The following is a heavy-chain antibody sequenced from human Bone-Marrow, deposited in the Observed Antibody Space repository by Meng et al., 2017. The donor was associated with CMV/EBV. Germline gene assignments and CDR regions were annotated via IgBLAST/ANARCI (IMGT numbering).Heavy chain of an antibody. CDR1: GDSVNNDYW. J-gene: IGHJ4*02. CDR3: ARDKGFELLGY. Sequence: SETLSLTCVVSGDSVNNDYWWSWVRQPQGKWLEWIGEVYHTGDTNYNPSLKSRVTISVDKSRNQFSLELRSVTAADTAVFFCARDKGFELLGYWGQGTLVTVSS. CDR2: VYHTGDT. D-gene: IGHD3-10*01. V-gene: IGHV4-4*02.